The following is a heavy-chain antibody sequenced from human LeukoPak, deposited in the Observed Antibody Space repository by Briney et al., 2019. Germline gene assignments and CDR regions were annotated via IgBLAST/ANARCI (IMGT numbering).Heavy chain of an antibody. V-gene: IGHV1-69*05. CDR2: IIPIFGTA. CDR1: GGTFSSYA. J-gene: IGHJ3*02. D-gene: IGHD3-10*01. CDR3: ARDYYGSGSYAFDI. Sequence: SVKVSCKASGGTFSSYAISWVRQAPGQGLEWMGGIIPIFGTANYAQEFQGRVTITTDESTSTAYMELSSLRSEDTAVYYCARDYYGSGSYAFDIWGQGTMVTVSS.